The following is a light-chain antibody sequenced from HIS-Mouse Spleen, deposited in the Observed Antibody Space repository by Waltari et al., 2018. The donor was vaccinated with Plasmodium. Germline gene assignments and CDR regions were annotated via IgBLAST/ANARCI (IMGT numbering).Light chain of an antibody. CDR1: SSNIGSNY. V-gene: IGLV1-47*01. J-gene: IGLJ3*02. Sequence: QSVLTQPPSASGTPGQRVTISCSGSSSNIGSNYVYWYQQLPGTAPKLLIYRNNQRPSGVPDGFSCSKSGTSAYLAISGLRSEDEADYYCAAWDDSLSGWVFGGGTKLTVL. CDR3: AAWDDSLSGWV. CDR2: RNN.